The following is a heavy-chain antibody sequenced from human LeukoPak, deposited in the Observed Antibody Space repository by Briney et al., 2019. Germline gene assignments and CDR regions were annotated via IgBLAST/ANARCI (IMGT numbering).Heavy chain of an antibody. CDR1: GYIFTTYW. CDR3: GRRPVETSNFGAFDI. CDR2: IYPANSDT. D-gene: IGHD4-11*01. V-gene: IGHV5-51*01. J-gene: IGHJ3*02. Sequence: GESLKISCKGSGYIFTTYWLGWVRQMPGKGLEWVAIIYPANSDTRYSPSFQGQVTISADKSISTAYLQWSSLKASDTAIYYCGRRPVETSNFGAFDIWGQGTIVTVYS.